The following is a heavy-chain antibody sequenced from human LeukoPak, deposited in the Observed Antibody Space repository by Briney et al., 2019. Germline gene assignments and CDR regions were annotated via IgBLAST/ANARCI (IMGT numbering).Heavy chain of an antibody. CDR2: ISFDGTKS. V-gene: IGHV3-30-3*01. J-gene: IGHJ2*01. Sequence: GGSLRLSCTASGFTFNSFAMHWVRQAPGKGPEWVAVISFDGTKSNYVDSVKGRFTISRDNAKNSLYLQMNSLSVEDTAVYYCARVSAYSSGWYVHWYFDLWGRGTLVTVSS. CDR3: ARVSAYSSGWYVHWYFDL. CDR1: GFTFNSFA. D-gene: IGHD6-19*01.